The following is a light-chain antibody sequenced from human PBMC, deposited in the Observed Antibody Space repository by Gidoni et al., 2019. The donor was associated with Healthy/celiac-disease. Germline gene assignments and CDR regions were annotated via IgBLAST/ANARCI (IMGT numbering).Light chain of an antibody. CDR3: QQYDTLPYT. V-gene: IGKV1-33*01. Sequence: DSKVTQSPSSLSASVGDRVTITCQASQDISNYLNWYQQKPGKAPKLLIYDASNLETGVPSRFSGSASGTDFTSTISSLQPEYISPYYCQQYDTLPYTFGQGTKLEIK. CDR1: QDISNY. J-gene: IGKJ2*01. CDR2: DAS.